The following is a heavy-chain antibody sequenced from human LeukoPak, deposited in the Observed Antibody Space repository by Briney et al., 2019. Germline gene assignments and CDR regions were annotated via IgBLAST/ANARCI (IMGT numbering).Heavy chain of an antibody. V-gene: IGHV3-30*03. Sequence: GGSLRLSCAASGFTFSSYGMHRVRQAPGKGLEWVAVISYDGSNKYYADSVKGRFTISRDNSKNTLYLQMNSLRAEDTAVYYCAREITTNGGRYFDYWGQGTLVTVSS. CDR2: ISYDGSNK. D-gene: IGHD7-27*01. CDR3: AREITTNGGRYFDY. CDR1: GFTFSSYG. J-gene: IGHJ4*02.